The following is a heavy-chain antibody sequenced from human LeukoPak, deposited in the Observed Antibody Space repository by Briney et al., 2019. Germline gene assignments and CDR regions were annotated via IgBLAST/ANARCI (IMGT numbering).Heavy chain of an antibody. CDR2: IYTSGST. Sequence: SQTLSLTCTVSGGSISSGSYYWSWLRQPAGKGLEWIGRIYTSGSTNYNPSLKSRVTISVDTSKNQFSLKLSSVTAADTAVYYCARGSSSSAGVQHWGQGTLVTVSS. J-gene: IGHJ1*01. CDR1: GGSISSGSYY. D-gene: IGHD6-6*01. V-gene: IGHV4-61*02. CDR3: ARGSSSSAGVQH.